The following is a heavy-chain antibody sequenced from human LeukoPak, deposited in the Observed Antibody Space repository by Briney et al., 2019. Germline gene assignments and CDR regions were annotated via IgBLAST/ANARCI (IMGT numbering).Heavy chain of an antibody. D-gene: IGHD1-26*01. Sequence: GGSLRLSCAASGFTFSNAWMSWVRQAPGKGLEWVAFIRYDGSNKYYADSVKGRFIISRDNSKNTLYLQMNSLRAEDTAVYYCAKAVGYFDYWGQGTLVTLSS. CDR1: GFTFSNAW. CDR3: AKAVGYFDY. V-gene: IGHV3-30*02. CDR2: IRYDGSNK. J-gene: IGHJ4*02.